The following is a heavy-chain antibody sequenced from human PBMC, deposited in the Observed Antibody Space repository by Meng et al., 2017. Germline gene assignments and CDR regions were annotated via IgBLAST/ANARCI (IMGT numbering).Heavy chain of an antibody. J-gene: IGHJ4*02. Sequence: SETLSLTCTVSGYSISSGYYWGWIRQPPGKGLEWIGSIYHSGSTYYNPSLKSRVTISVDTSKNQFSLKLSSVTAADTAVYYCAREGLFSSRRSNDYWGQGTLVTVSS. CDR2: IYHSGST. CDR3: AREGLFSSRRSNDY. CDR1: GYSISSGYY. V-gene: IGHV4-38-2*02. D-gene: IGHD2/OR15-2a*01.